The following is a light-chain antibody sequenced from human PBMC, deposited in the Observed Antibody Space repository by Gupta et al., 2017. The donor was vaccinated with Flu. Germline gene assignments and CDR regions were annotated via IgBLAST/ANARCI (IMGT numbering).Light chain of an antibody. J-gene: IGKJ4*01. CDR2: GAS. V-gene: IGKV3-15*01. Sequence: ILSTRSPATLSVSPGETATLSCRASQSVSSNLAWYQQKPGQAPRLLIYGASTRATAITARFSGSGYGKELTLTISSRQSEDFAVYYCQQYNNWALLTFGGGTKVEIK. CDR3: QQYNNWALLT. CDR1: QSVSSN.